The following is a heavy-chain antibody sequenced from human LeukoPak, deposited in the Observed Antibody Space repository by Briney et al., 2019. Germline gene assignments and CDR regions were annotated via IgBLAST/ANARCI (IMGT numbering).Heavy chain of an antibody. Sequence: SETLSLTCTVSGGSISSYYWSWIRQPPGKGLEWIGYIYYSGSTNYNPSLKSRVTISVDTSKNQFSLKLSSVTAADTAVYYCARLGPSSSWYYYYYGMDVWGQGTTVTVSS. D-gene: IGHD6-13*01. CDR1: GGSISSYY. J-gene: IGHJ6*02. V-gene: IGHV4-59*08. CDR3: ARLGPSSSWYYYYYGMDV. CDR2: IYYSGST.